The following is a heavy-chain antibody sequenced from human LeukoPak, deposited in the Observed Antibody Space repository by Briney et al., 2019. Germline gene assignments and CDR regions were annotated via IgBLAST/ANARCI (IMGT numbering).Heavy chain of an antibody. J-gene: IGHJ4*02. D-gene: IGHD6-19*01. Sequence: PGGSLRLSCAASGFTFSSYAMHWVRQAPGKGLEYVSAISSNGGSTYYANSVKGRFTISRDNSKNTLYLQMGSLRAEDMAVYYCAGGPGYSSGWYGAFDYWGQGTLVTVSS. CDR3: AGGPGYSSGWYGAFDY. CDR1: GFTFSSYA. V-gene: IGHV3-64*01. CDR2: ISSNGGST.